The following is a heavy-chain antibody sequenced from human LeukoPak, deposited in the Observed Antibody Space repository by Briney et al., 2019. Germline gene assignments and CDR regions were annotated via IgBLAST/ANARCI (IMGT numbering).Heavy chain of an antibody. CDR1: GFTFSSRDW. Sequence: GGSLRLSCAASGFTFSSRDWMTWVRPAPGKGLEWVANIKQDGSEKYYVDSVKGRFTISRDNAKNSLYLQMNSLRAEDTAVYYCARGWETGYQLLPPYYYYYYMDVWGKGTTVTVSS. V-gene: IGHV3-7*01. CDR3: ARGWETGYQLLPPYYYYYYMDV. CDR2: IKQDGSEK. J-gene: IGHJ6*03. D-gene: IGHD2-2*01.